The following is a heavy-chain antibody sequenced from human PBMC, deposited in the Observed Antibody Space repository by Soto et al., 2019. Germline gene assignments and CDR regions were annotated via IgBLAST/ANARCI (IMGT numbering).Heavy chain of an antibody. D-gene: IGHD2-8*02. V-gene: IGHV3-66*01. J-gene: IGHJ4*02. CDR2: TYSGGNT. Sequence: EVQLVESGGGLVQTGGSLRLSCAASGISVSSNYMSWVRQAPGKGLQWVSLTYSGGNTYYADSVKGRFTISRDNSKNKLYLQMNSLIAEDTAVYYCASDWRCRGDTLWGQGTLVTLSS. CDR1: GISVSSNY. CDR3: ASDWRCRGDTL.